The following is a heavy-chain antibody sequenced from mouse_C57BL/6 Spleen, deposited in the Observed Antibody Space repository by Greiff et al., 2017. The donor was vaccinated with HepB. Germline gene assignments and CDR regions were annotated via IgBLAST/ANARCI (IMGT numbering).Heavy chain of an antibody. CDR1: GYTFTTYP. Sequence: VQLQESGAELVKPGASVKMSCKASGYTFTTYPIEWMKQNHGKSLEWIGNFHPYNDDTKYNEKFKGKATLTVEKSSSTVYLELSRLTSDDSAVYYCARNYGSRGGYWYFDVWGTGTTVTVSS. D-gene: IGHD1-1*01. J-gene: IGHJ1*03. CDR2: FHPYNDDT. V-gene: IGHV1-47*01. CDR3: ARNYGSRGGYWYFDV.